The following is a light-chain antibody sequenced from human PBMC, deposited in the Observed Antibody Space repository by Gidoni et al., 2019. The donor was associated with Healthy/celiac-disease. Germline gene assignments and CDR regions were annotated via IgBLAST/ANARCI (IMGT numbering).Light chain of an antibody. CDR3: QQSYSTPWT. CDR1: QSISSY. J-gene: IGKJ1*01. Sequence: TQMTQSPSSLSASVGDRVTITCRASQSISSYFTWYPQKPGKAHKLRIYAASSLQSGVPSRFSGSGSGTDFTLTISSLRPEDFATYYCQQSYSTPWTFGQGTKAGNQT. V-gene: IGKV1-39*01. CDR2: AAS.